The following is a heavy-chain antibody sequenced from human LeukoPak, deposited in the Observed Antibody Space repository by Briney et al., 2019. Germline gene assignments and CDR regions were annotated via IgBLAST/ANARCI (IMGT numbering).Heavy chain of an antibody. V-gene: IGHV3-23*01. D-gene: IGHD3-22*01. CDR2: ISGSGGST. CDR1: GFTFSSYA. CDR3: AKDLRNYYDSSGQGY. J-gene: IGHJ4*02. Sequence: PGRSLRLSCAASGFTFSSYAMSWVRQAPGKGLEWVSAISGSGGSTYYADSVKGRLTISRDNSKNTLYLQMNSLRAEDTAVYYCAKDLRNYYDSSGQGYWGQGTLVTVSS.